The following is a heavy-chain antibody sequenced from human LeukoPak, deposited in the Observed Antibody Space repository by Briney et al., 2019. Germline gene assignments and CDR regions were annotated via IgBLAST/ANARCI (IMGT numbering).Heavy chain of an antibody. CDR3: ARDFAYGSGSTHFDY. J-gene: IGHJ4*02. Sequence: ASVKVSCKASGYSFTSNYMHWVRQAPGQGLEWMGIINPSGGSTNYAQKFQGRVTMTRDTSTSTVYMELSSLRSEDTAVYYCARDFAYGSGSTHFDYWGQGTLVTVSS. CDR1: GYSFTSNY. V-gene: IGHV1-46*01. D-gene: IGHD3-10*01. CDR2: INPSGGST.